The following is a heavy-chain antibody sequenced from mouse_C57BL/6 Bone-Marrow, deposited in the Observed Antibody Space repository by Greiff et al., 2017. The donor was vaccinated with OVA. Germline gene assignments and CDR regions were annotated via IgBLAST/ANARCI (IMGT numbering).Heavy chain of an antibody. J-gene: IGHJ2*01. V-gene: IGHV1-81*01. D-gene: IGHD3-2*02. CDR2: IYPRRGNT. CDR1: GYTFTSYG. CDR3: AREGLRPYYFDY. Sequence: VQLQQSGAELARPGASVKLSCKASGYTFTSYGISWVKQRTGQGLEWIGEIYPRRGNTYYNEKFKGKATLTADKSSSTAYMELRSLTSEDSAVYFCAREGLRPYYFDYWGQGTTLTVSS.